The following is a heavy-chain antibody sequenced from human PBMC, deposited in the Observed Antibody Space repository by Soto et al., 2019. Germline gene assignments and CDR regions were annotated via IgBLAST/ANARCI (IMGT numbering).Heavy chain of an antibody. V-gene: IGHV1-69*12. CDR2: IIPIFGAA. CDR3: ARELRITTAGPRPYDY. Sequence: QVQLMQSGDEVKKPGSSVNVSCKASGDTFNSYAVNWVRRAPGQGLEWMGGIIPIFGAANYAQKFQGRVTITADESTSTVYMELRSLRSDDTAVFYCARELRITTAGPRPYDYWGQGTLVTVSS. CDR1: GDTFNSYA. D-gene: IGHD6-13*01. J-gene: IGHJ4*02.